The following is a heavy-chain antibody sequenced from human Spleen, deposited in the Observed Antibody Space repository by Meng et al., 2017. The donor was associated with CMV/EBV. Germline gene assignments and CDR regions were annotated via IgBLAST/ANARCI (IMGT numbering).Heavy chain of an antibody. J-gene: IGHJ4*01. CDR1: CDCVGMGAYY. V-gene: IGHV4-30-4*01. CDR3: ARMVTGGYYFDY. Sequence: VSCDCVGMGAYYWRWSREPRGKCLEWLGYSYSTRFIFYNPSLKSRLIISLDTSKNQFSLQVKSVTAADAAVYFCARMVTGGYYFDYWGQGSLVTVSS. CDR2: SYSTRFI. D-gene: IGHD7-27*01.